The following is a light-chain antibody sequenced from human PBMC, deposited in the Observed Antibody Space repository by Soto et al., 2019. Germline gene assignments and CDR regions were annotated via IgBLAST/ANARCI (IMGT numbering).Light chain of an antibody. J-gene: IGKJ2*01. CDR1: QRISSS. CDR2: GIS. CDR3: QQYGTTRYT. Sequence: EIVLTQSPATLSLSPGERATLSCRASQRISSSLVWYQQKPGQAPRLLIYGISRRATGIPDRFSGSGSGTDFALTISRLEPEDSAVYYCQQYGTTRYTFGQGTKLEIK. V-gene: IGKV3-20*01.